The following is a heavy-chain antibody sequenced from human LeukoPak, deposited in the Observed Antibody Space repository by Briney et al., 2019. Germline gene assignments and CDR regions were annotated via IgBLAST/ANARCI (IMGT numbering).Heavy chain of an antibody. Sequence: GGSLRLSCAASGFTFSSYAMSWVRQAPGKGLEWVSAISGSGGSTYYADSVKGRSTISRDNSKNTLYLQMNSLRAEDTAVYYCANFHLGGSISYYYYMDVWGKGTTVTVSS. CDR3: ANFHLGGSISYYYYMDV. CDR2: ISGSGGST. J-gene: IGHJ6*03. D-gene: IGHD3-16*01. V-gene: IGHV3-23*01. CDR1: GFTFSSYA.